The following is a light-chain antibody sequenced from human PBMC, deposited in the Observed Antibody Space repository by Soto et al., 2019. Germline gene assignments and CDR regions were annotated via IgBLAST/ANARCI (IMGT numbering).Light chain of an antibody. V-gene: IGKV3-11*01. CDR2: GAS. CDR1: QSVSSF. Sequence: DIVLTQSPATLSLSPGERATLTCRASQSVSSFLAWYQQKPGQAPRLLIYGASIRATGIPARFSGSGSGTDFTLNISSLEPEDFAVYYCQQRSNWPPWTFGQGTKVEIK. J-gene: IGKJ1*01. CDR3: QQRSNWPPWT.